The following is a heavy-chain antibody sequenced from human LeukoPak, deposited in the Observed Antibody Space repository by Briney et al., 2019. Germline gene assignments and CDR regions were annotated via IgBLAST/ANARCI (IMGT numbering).Heavy chain of an antibody. V-gene: IGHV4-59*01. CDR3: TRGNDDYYFNY. CDR2: IYYSGST. J-gene: IGHJ4*02. CDR1: GVSISGYY. D-gene: IGHD4-17*01. Sequence: PSETLSLTCTVSGVSISGYYWSWVRQPPGKGLEWIGYIYYSGSTNYSPSLKSRVTISLDTSKNQFFLRVRSATAADTAVYFCTRGNDDYYFNYWGQGTLVTVSS.